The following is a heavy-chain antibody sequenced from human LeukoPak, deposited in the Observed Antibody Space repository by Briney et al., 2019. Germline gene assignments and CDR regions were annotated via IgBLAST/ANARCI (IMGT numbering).Heavy chain of an antibody. CDR3: ARLQWLSTPFFDH. CDR2: VYTSGST. CDR1: GGSISSYY. Sequence: SETLSLTCTVSGGSISSYYWSWIRQPAGKGLEWIGRVYTSGSTNYNPSLKSRVNISLDTPKNQFSLKLISVTAADTAVYFCARLQWLSTPFFDHWGQGTLVTVSS. J-gene: IGHJ4*02. V-gene: IGHV4-4*07. D-gene: IGHD6-19*01.